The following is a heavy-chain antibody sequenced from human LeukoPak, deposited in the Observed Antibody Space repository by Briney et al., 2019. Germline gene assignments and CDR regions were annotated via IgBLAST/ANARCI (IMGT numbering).Heavy chain of an antibody. CDR3: TNSSLYQ. V-gene: IGHV3-73*01. Sequence: GGSLRLSCAASGFTFSGSAMHWVRQASGKGLEWVGHIRSKATNYATAYAASVKGRFTISRDDSKDMAYLQMNSLRTEDTAVYYCTNSSLYQWGQGTLVTVSS. J-gene: IGHJ4*02. D-gene: IGHD2-2*02. CDR2: IRSKATNYAT. CDR1: GFTFSGSA.